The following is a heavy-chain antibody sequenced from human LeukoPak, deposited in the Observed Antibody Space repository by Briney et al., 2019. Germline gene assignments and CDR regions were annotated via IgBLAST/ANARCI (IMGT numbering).Heavy chain of an antibody. D-gene: IGHD3-10*01. CDR2: IYYSGST. CDR3: ARPRYGSGSLYIDY. Sequence: SETLSLTCTVSGGSISSSSYYWGWIRHPPGKGLEWIGSIYYSGSTYYNPSLKSRVTMSVDTSKNQFSLKLSSVTAADTAVYYCARPRYGSGSLYIDYWGQGTLVTVSS. CDR1: GGSISSSSYY. V-gene: IGHV4-39*01. J-gene: IGHJ4*02.